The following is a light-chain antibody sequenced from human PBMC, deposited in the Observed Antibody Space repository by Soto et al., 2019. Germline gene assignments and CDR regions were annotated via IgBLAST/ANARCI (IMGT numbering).Light chain of an antibody. CDR3: QKFNSAPLT. J-gene: IGKJ4*01. V-gene: IGKV1-27*01. Sequence: DVQMTQSPSSLSAFVGDRVTITCRASQGIAPYLAWFQQKPGKVPKLLIYATSTLQSGVPSRFSGSGSGTDFTLTINSLLPEDVGTYYCQKFNSAPLTFGGGTTVEIK. CDR2: ATS. CDR1: QGIAPY.